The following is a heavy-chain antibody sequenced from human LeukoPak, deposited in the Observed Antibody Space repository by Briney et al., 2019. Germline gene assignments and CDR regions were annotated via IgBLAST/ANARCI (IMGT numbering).Heavy chain of an antibody. CDR1: GGSIDSTNW. CDR3: ARSHDHLWGNYPDY. D-gene: IGHD3-16*02. CDR2: IHHDGRI. Sequence: SETLSLICDVSGGSIDSTNWWNSVRQPPGKGLAWIGEIHHDGRINYNPSLKSRVTLSVDKSKDQFSLRLNSVTAADTAMYYCARSHDHLWGNYPDYWGQGTLVTVSS. V-gene: IGHV4/OR15-8*01. J-gene: IGHJ4*02.